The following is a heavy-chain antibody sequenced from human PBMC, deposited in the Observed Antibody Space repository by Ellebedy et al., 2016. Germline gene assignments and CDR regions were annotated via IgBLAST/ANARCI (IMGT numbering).Heavy chain of an antibody. V-gene: IGHV3-21*01. J-gene: IGHJ4*02. CDR1: GFTFSSYA. Sequence: GESLKISXAASGFTFSSYAMSWVRQAPGKGLEWVSSISSSSSYIYYADSVKGRFTISRDNAKNSLYLQMNSLRAEDTAVYYCARGQQPIPYYFDYWGQGTLVTVSS. CDR2: ISSSSSYI. D-gene: IGHD6-13*01. CDR3: ARGQQPIPYYFDY.